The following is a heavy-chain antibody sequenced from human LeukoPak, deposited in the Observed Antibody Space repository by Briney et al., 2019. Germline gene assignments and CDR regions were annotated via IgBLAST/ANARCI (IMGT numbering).Heavy chain of an antibody. Sequence: ASVKASCKASGYTFTSYYMHWVRQAPGQGLEWMGIINPSGGSTSYAQKFQGRVTMTEDTSTDTAYMELSSLRSEDTAVYYCATDLGLSGYSYGSDAFDSWGQGTMVTVSS. J-gene: IGHJ3*02. V-gene: IGHV1-46*01. CDR3: ATDLGLSGYSYGSDAFDS. D-gene: IGHD5-18*01. CDR2: INPSGGST. CDR1: GYTFTSYY.